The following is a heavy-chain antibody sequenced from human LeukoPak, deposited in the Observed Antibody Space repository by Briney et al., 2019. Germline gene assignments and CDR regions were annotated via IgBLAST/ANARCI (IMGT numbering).Heavy chain of an antibody. CDR3: TSGF. CDR2: LNSDGSDI. CDR1: GFTFSSYT. Sequence: GGSLRLSCAASGFTFSSYTMYWVRQAPGKGLEWVSSLNSDGSDIYYADSVKGRFTISRDNAKNSLYLQMNSLTAEDTAVYYCTSGFWGQGTLVTVSS. J-gene: IGHJ4*02. V-gene: IGHV3-21*01. D-gene: IGHD5-12*01.